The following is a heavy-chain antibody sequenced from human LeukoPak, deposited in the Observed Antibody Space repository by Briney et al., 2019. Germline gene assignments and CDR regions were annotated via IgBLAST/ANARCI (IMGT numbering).Heavy chain of an antibody. D-gene: IGHD3-10*01. V-gene: IGHV3-23*01. Sequence: GGSLRLSCAASGFTFSSYAMNWVRQAPGKGLEWVSAISGSGGSTYYADSVKGRFTISRDYSKNTLSLQMNSLRAEDTAVYYCAKALSYYGSGGPLDGMDVWGQGTTVTVSS. J-gene: IGHJ6*02. CDR2: ISGSGGST. CDR3: AKALSYYGSGGPLDGMDV. CDR1: GFTFSSYA.